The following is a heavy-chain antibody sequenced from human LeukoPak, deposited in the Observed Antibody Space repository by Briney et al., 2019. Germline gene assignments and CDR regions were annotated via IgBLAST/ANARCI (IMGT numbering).Heavy chain of an antibody. J-gene: IGHJ4*02. V-gene: IGHV4-59*01. CDR1: GGSISSYY. CDR2: IYYSGST. Sequence: SETLSLTCTVSGGSISSYYWGWIRQPPGKGLEWIGYIYYSGSTNYNPSLKSRVTISVDTSKNQFSLKLSSVTAADTAMYYCARGDYGGNSLDYWGQGTLVTVSS. D-gene: IGHD4-23*01. CDR3: ARGDYGGNSLDY.